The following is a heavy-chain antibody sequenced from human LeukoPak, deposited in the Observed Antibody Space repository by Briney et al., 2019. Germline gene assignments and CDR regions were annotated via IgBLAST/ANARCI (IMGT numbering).Heavy chain of an antibody. J-gene: IGHJ5*02. CDR1: GFTVSSNY. Sequence: GGSLRLSCAASGFTVSSNYMSWVRQAPGKGLEWVSVIYGGGTTYYADSVKGRFTISRDNSKNTLYLQMNSLRAEDTAVYYCARITMSRFDPWGQGTLVTVCS. D-gene: IGHD3-10*02. CDR2: IYGGGTT. V-gene: IGHV3-53*01. CDR3: ARITMSRFDP.